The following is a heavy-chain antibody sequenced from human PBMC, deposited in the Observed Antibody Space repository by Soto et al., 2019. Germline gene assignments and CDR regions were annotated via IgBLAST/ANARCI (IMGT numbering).Heavy chain of an antibody. CDR3: TRHLPYCSGGSCYYFDY. V-gene: IGHV3-73*01. Sequence: GGSLRLSCAASGFTFSGSAMHWVRQASGKGLEWVGRIRSKANSYATAYAASVKGRFTISRDDSKNTAYLQMNSLKTEDTAVYYCTRHLPYCSGGSCYYFDYWGQGTLVTVSS. CDR2: IRSKANSYAT. J-gene: IGHJ4*02. CDR1: GFTFSGSA. D-gene: IGHD2-15*01.